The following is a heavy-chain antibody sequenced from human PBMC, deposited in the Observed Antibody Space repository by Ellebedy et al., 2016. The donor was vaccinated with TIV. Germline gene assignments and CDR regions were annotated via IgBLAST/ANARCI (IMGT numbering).Heavy chain of an antibody. CDR1: GYTFTGYY. CDR2: INPNSGGT. Sequence: AASVKVSCKASGYTFTGYYMHWVRQAPGQGLEWMGWINPNSGGTNYAQKFHGRVTMTRDTSISTAYLELSSLTSDDTAVYYCARDPGGIVVVVAADYYYYVMDVWGQGTTVTVSS. CDR3: ARDPGGIVVVVAADYYYYVMDV. V-gene: IGHV1-2*02. D-gene: IGHD2-15*01. J-gene: IGHJ6*02.